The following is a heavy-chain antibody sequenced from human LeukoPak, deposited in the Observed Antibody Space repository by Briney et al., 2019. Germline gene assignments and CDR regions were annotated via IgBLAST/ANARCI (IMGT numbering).Heavy chain of an antibody. CDR1: GFTFSSYW. J-gene: IGHJ5*02. CDR3: GVVAATPTFDP. Sequence: PGGSLRLSCAASGFTFSSYWMHWVRQAPGKGLEWVSVIYSGGSTYYADSVKGRFTISRDNSKNTLYLQMNSLRAEDTAVYYCGVVAATPTFDPWGQGTLVTVSS. V-gene: IGHV3-66*01. D-gene: IGHD2-15*01. CDR2: IYSGGST.